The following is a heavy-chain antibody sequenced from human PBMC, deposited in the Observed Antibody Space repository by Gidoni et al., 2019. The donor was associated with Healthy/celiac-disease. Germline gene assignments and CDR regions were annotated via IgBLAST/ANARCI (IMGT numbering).Heavy chain of an antibody. J-gene: IGHJ4*02. CDR3: ARGGSSSWSFDY. Sequence: QVQLQESGTGLVKPSATLYLTCTVSGGSISSYYWSWIRQPPGKGLEWIGYINSSGSTNYNPSLKSRVTISVDTSKNQFSLKLSSVTAADTAVYYCARGGSSSWSFDYWGQGTLVTVSS. D-gene: IGHD6-13*01. CDR1: GGSISSYY. CDR2: INSSGST. V-gene: IGHV4-59*01.